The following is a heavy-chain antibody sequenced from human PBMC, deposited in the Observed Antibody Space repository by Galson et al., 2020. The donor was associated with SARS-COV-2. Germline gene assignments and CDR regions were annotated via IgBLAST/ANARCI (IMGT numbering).Heavy chain of an antibody. CDR1: GYSFASYW. V-gene: IGHV5-51*01. D-gene: IGHD2-21*01. CDR2: IYPLDSDT. Sequence: KVSCKGSGYSFASYWIAWVRQMPGKGLEWMGIIYPLDSDTKYSPSFQGQVTISADKSISTAYLQWSTLKASDTAIYYCARQSYERGVSFDYWGQGTLATVSA. J-gene: IGHJ4*02. CDR3: ARQSYERGVSFDY.